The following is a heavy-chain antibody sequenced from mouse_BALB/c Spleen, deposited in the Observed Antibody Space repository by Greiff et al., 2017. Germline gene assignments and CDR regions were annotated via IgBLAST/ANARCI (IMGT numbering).Heavy chain of an antibody. Sequence: EVQVVESGGGLVKPGGSLKLSCAASGFAFSSYDMSWVRQTPEKRLEWVAYISSGGGSTYYPDTVKGRFTISRDNAKNTLYLQMSSLKSEDTAMYYCARAYLMDYWGQGTSVTVSS. CDR3: ARAYLMDY. CDR2: ISSGGGST. CDR1: GFAFSSYD. V-gene: IGHV5-12-1*01. J-gene: IGHJ4*01. D-gene: IGHD2-10*01.